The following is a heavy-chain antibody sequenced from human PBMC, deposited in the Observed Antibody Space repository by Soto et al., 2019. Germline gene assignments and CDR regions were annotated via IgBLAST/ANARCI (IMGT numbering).Heavy chain of an antibody. CDR3: ARGLQWLRYYYYYGMDV. J-gene: IGHJ6*02. Sequence: ASVKVSCKASGYTFTSYYMHWVRQAPGQGLEWMGIINPSGGSTSYAQKFQGRVTMTRDTSTSTVYMELSSLRSEDTAVYYCARGLQWLRYYYYYGMDVWGQGTTVTVSS. CDR1: GYTFTSYY. CDR2: INPSGGST. V-gene: IGHV1-46*01. D-gene: IGHD6-19*01.